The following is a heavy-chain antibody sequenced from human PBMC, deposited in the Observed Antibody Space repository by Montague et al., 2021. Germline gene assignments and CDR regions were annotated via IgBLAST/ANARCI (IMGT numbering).Heavy chain of an antibody. Sequence: SETLSLTCSVSGDSISSYDYYWTWLRQPAGMELVWNGRVYKRGDTNTNTSLRSRLTLSVDTSKNHFSLTSTSVTAAATAVYFCARDSPVVEPWVGEHKGAFDIWGQGTMVTVSS. J-gene: IGHJ3*02. CDR2: VYKRGDT. V-gene: IGHV4-4*07. CDR1: GDSISSYDYY. D-gene: IGHD3-10*01. CDR3: ARDSPVVEPWVGEHKGAFDI.